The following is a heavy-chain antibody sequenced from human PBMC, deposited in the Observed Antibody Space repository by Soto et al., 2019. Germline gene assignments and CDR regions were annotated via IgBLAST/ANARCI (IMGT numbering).Heavy chain of an antibody. CDR3: ARDMGGYYFEPNDY. Sequence: GASVKVSCKASGYTFTGYYMHWVRQAPGQGLEWMGWITANNVNTNYAQKFQGRVTMTTDTSTATAYMELRSLRSDDTAVYYCARDMGGYYFEPNDYWGQGTLVTVSS. J-gene: IGHJ4*02. CDR2: ITANNVNT. V-gene: IGHV1-18*04. CDR1: GYTFTGYY. D-gene: IGHD3-22*01.